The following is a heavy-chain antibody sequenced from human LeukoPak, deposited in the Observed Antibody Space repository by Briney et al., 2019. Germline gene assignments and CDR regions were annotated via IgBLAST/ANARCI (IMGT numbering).Heavy chain of an antibody. CDR1: GFTFSSYG. CDR3: TTRSPARYCSDGACYSSADY. D-gene: IGHD2-15*01. J-gene: IGHJ4*02. CDR2: TSYDGSNK. Sequence: GGSLRLSCAASGFTFSSYGMHWVRQAPGKGLEWVAVTSYDGSNKYYTDSVKGRFTISRDNSKNTLYLQMNSLNTEDTAMYYCTTRSPARYCSDGACYSSADYWGQGTLVTVSS. V-gene: IGHV3-30*03.